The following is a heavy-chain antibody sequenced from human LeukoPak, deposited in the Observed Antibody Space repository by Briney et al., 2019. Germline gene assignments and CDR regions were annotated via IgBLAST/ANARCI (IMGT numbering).Heavy chain of an antibody. CDR2: ISYDGSNK. D-gene: IGHD6-25*01. V-gene: IGHV3-30*03. CDR1: GFTFSSYG. Sequence: GGSLRLSCAASGFTFSSYGMHWVRQAPGKGLEWVAVISYDGSNKYYADSVKGRFTISRDNSKNTLYLQMNSLRAEDTAVYYCARVRLHFDYWGQGTLVTVSS. J-gene: IGHJ4*02. CDR3: ARVRLHFDY.